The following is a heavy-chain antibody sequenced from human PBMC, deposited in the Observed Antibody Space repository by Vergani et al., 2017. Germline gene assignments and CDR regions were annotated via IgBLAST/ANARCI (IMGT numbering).Heavy chain of an antibody. CDR2: IKQDGSEK. Sequence: EVRVVESGGTLVKPGGSLRLSCAASGFTFSSYWMSWVRQAPGKGLEWVANIKQDGSEKYYVDSVKGRFTISRDNSKNTLYLEMNALRAEDTAVYYCARDFLTRVTTLDYYYMGVWGKGTTVTVSS. V-gene: IGHV3-7*01. J-gene: IGHJ6*03. D-gene: IGHD1-1*01. CDR3: ARDFLTRVTTLDYYYMGV. CDR1: GFTFSSYW.